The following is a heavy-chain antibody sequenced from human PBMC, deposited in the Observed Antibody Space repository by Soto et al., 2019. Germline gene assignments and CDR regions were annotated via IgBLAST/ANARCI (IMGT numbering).Heavy chain of an antibody. Sequence: QLQLQESGSGLVKPSQTLSLTCAVSGASFSSGGYSWIWLRQPPGKGLEWIGYIYHGGSTYYNTSLKSRVIISVDSSMNQFSLRLSSATAADTAVYYCARGSWYSYAMDVWGQGPTVTVSS. J-gene: IGHJ6*02. D-gene: IGHD2-15*01. V-gene: IGHV4-30-2*01. CDR3: ARGSWYSYAMDV. CDR1: GASFSSGGYS. CDR2: IYHGGST.